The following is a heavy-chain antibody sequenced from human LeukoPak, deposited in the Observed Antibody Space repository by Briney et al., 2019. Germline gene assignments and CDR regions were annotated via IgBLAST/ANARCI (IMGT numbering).Heavy chain of an antibody. J-gene: IGHJ4*02. CDR2: IKQDGSEK. D-gene: IGHD5-24*01. V-gene: IGHV3-7*01. Sequence: GGSLRLSCAASGFTFSSYWMSWVRQAPGKGLEWVANIKQDGSEKYYVDSVKGRFTISRDNAKNSLYLQMNSLRAEDTAVYYCARSRRDGYNWYFDYWGQGTLVTVSS. CDR3: ARSRRDGYNWYFDY. CDR1: GFTFSSYW.